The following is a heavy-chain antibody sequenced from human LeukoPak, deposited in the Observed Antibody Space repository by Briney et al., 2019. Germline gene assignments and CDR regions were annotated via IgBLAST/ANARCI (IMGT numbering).Heavy chain of an antibody. D-gene: IGHD3-10*01. V-gene: IGHV4-59*08. CDR1: GGSISSYY. Sequence: ASETLSLTCTVSGGSISSYYWSWIRQPPGKGLEWIGYIYYSGSTNYNPSLKSRVTISVDTSKNQFSLKLSSGTAADTAVYYCARRKFGEYPFDYWGQGTLVTVSS. J-gene: IGHJ4*02. CDR3: ARRKFGEYPFDY. CDR2: IYYSGST.